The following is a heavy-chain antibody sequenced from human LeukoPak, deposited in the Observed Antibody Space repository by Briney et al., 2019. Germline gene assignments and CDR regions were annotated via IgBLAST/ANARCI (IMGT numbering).Heavy chain of an antibody. CDR2: ISSSGGNT. J-gene: IGHJ4*02. Sequence: GGSLRLSCAASGFTFSSYAMSWVRQAPGKGLEWVSAISSSGGNTYYADSVKGRFTISRDNSKNTLYLQMNSLRAEDTAVYYCARDENCSGGNCYFIWGQGTQVSVSS. CDR3: ARDENCSGGNCYFI. D-gene: IGHD2-15*01. V-gene: IGHV3-23*01. CDR1: GFTFSSYA.